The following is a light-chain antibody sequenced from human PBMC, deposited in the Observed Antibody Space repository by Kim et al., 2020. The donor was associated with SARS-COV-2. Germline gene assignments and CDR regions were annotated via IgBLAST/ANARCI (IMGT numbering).Light chain of an antibody. Sequence: SAVGGDRATITRRASQSISSWLAWYQQKPGKAPKLLIYRASSLESGVPSRFSGSGSGTEFTLTISSLQPDDFATYYCQQHNSYLYSFGQGTKLEI. CDR3: QQHNSYLYS. V-gene: IGKV1-5*03. CDR1: QSISSW. J-gene: IGKJ2*03. CDR2: RAS.